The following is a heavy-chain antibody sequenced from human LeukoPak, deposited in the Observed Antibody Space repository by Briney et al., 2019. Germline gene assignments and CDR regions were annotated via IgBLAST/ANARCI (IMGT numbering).Heavy chain of an antibody. CDR2: ITTSGDST. CDR3: ALRYTSSWYFDY. V-gene: IGHV3-23*01. Sequence: PGGSLRLSCAASGFTFTTYAMSWVRQAPGKGLEWVSAITTSGDSTYYAGSVRGRFTISRDNSKNTLYLQTNSLRAEDTAVYYCALRYTSSWYFDYWGQGTLVTVSS. CDR1: GFTFTTYA. D-gene: IGHD6-13*01. J-gene: IGHJ4*02.